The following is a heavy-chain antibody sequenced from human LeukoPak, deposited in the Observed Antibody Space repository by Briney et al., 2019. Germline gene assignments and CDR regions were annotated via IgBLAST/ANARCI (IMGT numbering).Heavy chain of an antibody. CDR1: GFTFSSSS. CDR2: LSSNSAYI. J-gene: IGHJ4*02. D-gene: IGHD6-13*01. Sequence: GGSLRLSCAASGFTFSSSSMNWVRQAPGKGLEWVSSLSSNSAYIYYADSVKGRFAISRDNAKNSLYLQMNSLRAEDTAVYYCARTLGPKYNSSWYGYWGQGTLVTVSS. V-gene: IGHV3-21*01. CDR3: ARTLGPKYNSSWYGY.